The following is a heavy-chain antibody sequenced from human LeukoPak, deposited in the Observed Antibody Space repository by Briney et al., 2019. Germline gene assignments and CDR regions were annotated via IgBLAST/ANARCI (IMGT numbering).Heavy chain of an antibody. V-gene: IGHV3-21*04. CDR2: ISSSSSYI. D-gene: IGHD5-24*01. CDR1: GFTFNTYT. J-gene: IGHJ4*02. CDR3: AKDITPYVEMATIFDY. Sequence: GGSLRLSCAASGFTFNTYTLNWVRQAPGKGLEWVSSISSSSSYIYYSDSVKGRFTISRGNSKNTLYLQMNSLRAEDTAVYYCAKDITPYVEMATIFDYWGQGTLVTVSS.